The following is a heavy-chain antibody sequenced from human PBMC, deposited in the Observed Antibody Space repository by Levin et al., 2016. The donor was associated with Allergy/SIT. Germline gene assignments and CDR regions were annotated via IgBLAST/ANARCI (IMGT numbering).Heavy chain of an antibody. D-gene: IGHD4-11*01. J-gene: IGHJ6*02. Sequence: ASVKVSCKASGNTFTSDYLHWVRQAPGQGLEWMGVINPDGGSTTYPQKFQGRVTMTRDTSTSTVYMELSSLTSEDTAVYYCARDKAPVNTGYHYDMDVWGQGTTVTVSS. V-gene: IGHV1-46*03. CDR3: ARDKAPVNTGYHYDMDV. CDR2: INPDGGST. CDR1: GNTFTSDY.